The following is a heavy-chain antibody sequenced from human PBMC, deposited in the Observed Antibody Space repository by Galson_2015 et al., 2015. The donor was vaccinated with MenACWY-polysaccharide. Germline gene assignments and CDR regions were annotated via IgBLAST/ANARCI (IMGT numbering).Heavy chain of an antibody. CDR1: GFTFSSYA. J-gene: IGHJ4*02. V-gene: IGHV3-23*01. Sequence: SLRLSCAASGFTFSSYAMSWVRQAPGKGLEWVSAISGSGGSTFYADSVKGRFAISRDNSKNTLYLQMNGLRAEDTAVYYCAKAWSSWYVDYWGRGTLVTVSS. D-gene: IGHD2-15*01. CDR3: AKAWSSWYVDY. CDR2: ISGSGGST.